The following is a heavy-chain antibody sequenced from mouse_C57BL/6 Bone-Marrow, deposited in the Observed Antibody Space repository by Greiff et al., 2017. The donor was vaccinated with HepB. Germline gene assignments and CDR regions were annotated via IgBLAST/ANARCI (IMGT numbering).Heavy chain of an antibody. D-gene: IGHD1-1*01. CDR3: ARKGGSYSYRRKAGGYFDV. J-gene: IGHJ1*03. CDR1: GYTFTDYY. CDR2: INPNNGGT. V-gene: IGHV1-26*01. Sequence: EVQLQQSGPELVKPGASVKISCKASGYTFTDYYMNWVKQSHGKSLEWIGDINPNNGGTSYNQKFKGKATLTVDKSSSTAYMELRSLTSEDSAVYYCARKGGSYSYRRKAGGYFDVWGTGTTVTVSS.